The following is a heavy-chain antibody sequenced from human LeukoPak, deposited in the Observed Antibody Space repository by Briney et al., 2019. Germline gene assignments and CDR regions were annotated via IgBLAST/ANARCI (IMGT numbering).Heavy chain of an antibody. CDR3: ARDRVDTAIVLPPGFFD. CDR1: GFTFSSYA. Sequence: VQPGRSLRLSCAASGFTFSSYAMHWVRQAPGKGLEWVAVISYDGSNKYYADSVKGRFTISRDNSKNTLYLQMNSLRAEDTAVYYCARDRVDTAIVLPPGFFDWGQGTLVTVSS. V-gene: IGHV3-30-3*01. J-gene: IGHJ4*02. CDR2: ISYDGSNK. D-gene: IGHD5-18*01.